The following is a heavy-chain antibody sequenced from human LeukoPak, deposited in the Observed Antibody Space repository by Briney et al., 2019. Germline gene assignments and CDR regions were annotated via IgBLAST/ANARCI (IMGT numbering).Heavy chain of an antibody. V-gene: IGHV4-59*03. D-gene: IGHD3-10*01. CDR1: GGSITTYY. Sequence: PSETLSLTCSVSGGSITTYYWSWIRQPPGKGLEWIGYIFDSGSTKYNPSLKSRVTISVDTSKNQFSLKLNSVTAADTALYYCARNYYGSGSFYVHNWGQGTLVTVSS. J-gene: IGHJ4*02. CDR2: IFDSGST. CDR3: ARNYYGSGSFYVHN.